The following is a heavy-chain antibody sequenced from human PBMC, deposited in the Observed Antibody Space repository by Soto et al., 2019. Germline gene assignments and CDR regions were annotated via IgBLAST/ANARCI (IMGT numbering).Heavy chain of an antibody. CDR1: GGTFSSYA. CDR3: ARCISYGSGSYFHYYYGMDV. CDR2: IIPIFGTA. J-gene: IGHJ6*02. V-gene: IGHV1-69*13. Sequence: SVKVSCKASGGTFSSYAISWMRQAPGQGLEWMGGIIPIFGTANYAQKFQGRVTITADESTSTAYMELSSLRSEDTAVYYCARCISYGSGSYFHYYYGMDVWGQGTTVTVSS. D-gene: IGHD3-10*01.